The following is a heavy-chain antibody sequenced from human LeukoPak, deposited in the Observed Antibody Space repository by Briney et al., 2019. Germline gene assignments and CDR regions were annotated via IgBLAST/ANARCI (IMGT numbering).Heavy chain of an antibody. CDR2: ISYDGSNK. CDR1: GFTFSSYA. J-gene: IGHJ1*01. Sequence: PGRPLRLSCAASGFTFSSYAMHWVRQAPGKGLEWVAVISYDGSNKYYADSVKGRFTISRDNSKNTLYLQMNSLRPEDTAVYYCARGGKIAVVGTRSPQYFHHWGQGTLVTVSS. V-gene: IGHV3-30*04. CDR3: ARGGKIAVVGTRSPQYFHH. D-gene: IGHD6-19*01.